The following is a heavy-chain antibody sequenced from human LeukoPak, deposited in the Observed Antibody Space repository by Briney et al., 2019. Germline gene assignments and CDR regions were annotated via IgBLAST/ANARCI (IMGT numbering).Heavy chain of an antibody. J-gene: IGHJ3*01. D-gene: IGHD3-9*01. CDR1: GFTFSNYW. Sequence: GGSLRLSCAASGFTFSNYWMTWVRQAPGKGLECVANIKEDGSEEYYVDSVKGRFSISRDNAKNSVYLQINSLRAEDTAVYYCARDWLAGNPYHAFDLWGKGTMVTVSS. CDR3: ARDWLAGNPYHAFDL. CDR2: IKEDGSEE. V-gene: IGHV3-7*01.